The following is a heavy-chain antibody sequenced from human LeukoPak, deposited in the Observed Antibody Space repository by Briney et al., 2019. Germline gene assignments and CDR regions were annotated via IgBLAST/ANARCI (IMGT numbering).Heavy chain of an antibody. D-gene: IGHD2-2*01. CDR1: GFTFSSYR. CDR2: ISGSGDDT. CDR3: AARPPVVVRGPFDY. Sequence: GGSLRLSCAVSGFTFSSYRMHWVRQAPGKGLEWVSSISGSGDDTYYADSVKGRFTISRDNSKNTLYLQMNGLSADDTAVYYCAARPPVVVRGPFDYWGQGTLVTVSS. V-gene: IGHV3-23*01. J-gene: IGHJ4*02.